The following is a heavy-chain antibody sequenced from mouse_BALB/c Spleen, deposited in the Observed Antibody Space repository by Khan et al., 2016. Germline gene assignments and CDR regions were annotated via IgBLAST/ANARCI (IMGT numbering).Heavy chain of an antibody. J-gene: IGHJ3*01. CDR3: ARYDYDVVWFAY. Sequence: VQLQQPGPELVKPGASVKVSCKASGYSFTDYNMYWVKQSRGKRLEWIGYIDPYNGGINYNQKFKGKATLTVDKSSSTAFMHLNSLTSEDSAVYYCARYDYDVVWFAYWGQGTLVTVSA. D-gene: IGHD2-4*01. V-gene: IGHV1S135*01. CDR2: IDPYNGGI. CDR1: GYSFTDYN.